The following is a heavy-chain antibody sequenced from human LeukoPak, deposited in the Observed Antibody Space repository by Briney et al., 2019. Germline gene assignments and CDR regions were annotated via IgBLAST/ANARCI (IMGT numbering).Heavy chain of an antibody. J-gene: IGHJ6*02. V-gene: IGHV4-31*03. Sequence: NPSETLSLTCTVSGGSISSGGYYWSWIRQHPGKGLEWIGYIYYSGSTYYNPSLKSRVTISVDTSKNQFSLKLSSVTAADTAVYYCARGRYYYYGMDVWGQGTTVTVSS. CDR1: GGSISSGGYY. CDR2: IYYSGST. CDR3: ARGRYYYYGMDV. D-gene: IGHD5-24*01.